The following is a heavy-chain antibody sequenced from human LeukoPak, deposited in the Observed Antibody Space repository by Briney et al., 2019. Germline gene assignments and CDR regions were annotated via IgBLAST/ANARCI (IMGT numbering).Heavy chain of an antibody. J-gene: IGHJ5*02. V-gene: IGHV4-39*07. CDR2: IYYSGST. D-gene: IGHD6-13*01. Sequence: SETLSLTCTVSGGSISSYYWSWIRQPPGKGLEWIGSIYYSGSTYYNPSLKSRVTISVDTSKNQFSLKLSSVTAADTAVYYCARVRGGSSWYPAIWFDPWGQGTLVTVSS. CDR1: GGSISSYY. CDR3: ARVRGGSSWYPAIWFDP.